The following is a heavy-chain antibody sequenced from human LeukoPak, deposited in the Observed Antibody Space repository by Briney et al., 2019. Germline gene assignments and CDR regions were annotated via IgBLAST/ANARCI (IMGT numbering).Heavy chain of an antibody. V-gene: IGHV1-69*01. D-gene: IGHD3-16*01. CDR3: TTRACHAGGCSSSFYYYYGLHF. J-gene: IGHJ6*02. Sequence: SVKVFCKASGNSISNYAVSWVRQAPGQGFEWMGGIIPIFGTADYAQKFQGRVTITADQSTSTTYMALSSLKSEDTATYYCTTRACHAGGCSSSFYYYYGLHFWGQGTTVSVSS. CDR1: GNSISNYA. CDR2: IIPIFGTA.